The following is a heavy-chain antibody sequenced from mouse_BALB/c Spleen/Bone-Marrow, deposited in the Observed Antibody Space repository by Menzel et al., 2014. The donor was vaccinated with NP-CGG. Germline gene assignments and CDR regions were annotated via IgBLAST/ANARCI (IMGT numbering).Heavy chain of an antibody. J-gene: IGHJ4*01. Sequence: EVKLVESGAELVKPGASVKLSCTASGFNIKDTYIHWVKQRPEQGLEWIGRIDPANGNTKYDPKFQGKATITADTSSNTAYLQLSSLTSEDTAVYYCARRLRSAMDYWGQGTSVTVPS. CDR3: ARRLRSAMDY. CDR2: IDPANGNT. CDR1: GFNIKDTY. D-gene: IGHD1-1*01. V-gene: IGHV14-3*02.